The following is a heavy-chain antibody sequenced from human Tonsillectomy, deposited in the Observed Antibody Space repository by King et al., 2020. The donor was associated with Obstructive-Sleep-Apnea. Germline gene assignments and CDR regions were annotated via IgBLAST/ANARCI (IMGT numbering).Heavy chain of an antibody. Sequence: QLVQSGPEVKKPGTSVKVSCKASGFTFTISAMQWVRQARGQRLEWIGWIVVGSGHTNYAQKFQERVTITRDMSTSTAYMELSSLRSEDTAVYYCAARVPMRFGELLTYYFDYWGQGTLVTVSS. CDR1: GFTFTISA. D-gene: IGHD3-10*01. CDR3: AARVPMRFGELLTYYFDY. V-gene: IGHV1-58*02. J-gene: IGHJ4*02. CDR2: IVVGSGHT.